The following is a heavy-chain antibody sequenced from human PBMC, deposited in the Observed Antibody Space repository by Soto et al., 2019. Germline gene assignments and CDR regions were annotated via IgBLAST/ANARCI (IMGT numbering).Heavy chain of an antibody. CDR2: IGRSGETI. V-gene: IGHV3-48*03. Sequence: PGGSLRLSCVGSGFTFSSFEMNWVRQTPGKGLEWLSYIGRSGETIYYADSVKGRFTISRDNSKNTLYIQMNSLRADDTAVYYCAKDYGSSRYFFDYWGQGALVTVSS. CDR3: AKDYGSSRYFFDY. J-gene: IGHJ4*02. CDR1: GFTFSSFE. D-gene: IGHD6-19*01.